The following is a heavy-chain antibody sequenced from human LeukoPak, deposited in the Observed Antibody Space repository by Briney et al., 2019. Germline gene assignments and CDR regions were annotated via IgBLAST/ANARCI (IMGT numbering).Heavy chain of an antibody. CDR1: GFTFSSYA. V-gene: IGHV3-23*01. CDR2: ISGSGGST. Sequence: GGSLRLSCAASGFTFSSYAMSRVRQAPGKGLEWVSAISGSGGSTYYADSVKGRFTTSRDNSKNTLYLQMNSLRAEDTAVYYCAKDYCSSTSCSPGYFQHWGQGTLVTVSS. D-gene: IGHD2-2*01. J-gene: IGHJ1*01. CDR3: AKDYCSSTSCSPGYFQH.